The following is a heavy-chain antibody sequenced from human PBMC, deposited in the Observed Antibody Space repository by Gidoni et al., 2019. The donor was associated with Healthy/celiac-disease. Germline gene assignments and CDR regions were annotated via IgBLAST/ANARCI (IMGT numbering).Heavy chain of an antibody. CDR2: IRSKAYGGTT. Sequence: EVQLVESGGGLVQPGRSLRLSCTASGFTFGDYAMSWVRQAPGKGLEWVGFIRSKAYGGTTEYAASVKGRFTISRDDSKSIAYLQMNSLKTEDTAVYYCTRVPLLGYPGALDYWGQGTLVTVSS. D-gene: IGHD1-26*01. CDR3: TRVPLLGYPGALDY. J-gene: IGHJ4*02. V-gene: IGHV3-49*04. CDR1: GFTFGDYA.